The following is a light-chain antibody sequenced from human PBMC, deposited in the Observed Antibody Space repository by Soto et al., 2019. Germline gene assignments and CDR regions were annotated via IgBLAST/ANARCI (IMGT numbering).Light chain of an antibody. CDR2: DVS. Sequence: EIVLTQSPATLSLSPGERATLSCRASESVSSYLAWYQQRPGQAPRLLIYDVSNRATGIPGRFSGSGSGTDFILTISSLEPEDFAVYYCQQRSNWFSITFGQGTRLEIK. CDR1: ESVSSY. V-gene: IGKV3-11*01. CDR3: QQRSNWFSIT. J-gene: IGKJ5*01.